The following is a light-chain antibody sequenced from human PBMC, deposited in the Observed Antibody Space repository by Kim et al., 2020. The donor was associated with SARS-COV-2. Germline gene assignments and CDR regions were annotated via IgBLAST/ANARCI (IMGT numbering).Light chain of an antibody. CDR3: QQHNSYPPYT. Sequence: IQLTQSPSSLSASVGDRVTITCRASQGISSYLAWYQQKPGKAPKLLIYAASTLQSGVPSRFSGSGSGTDFTLTISSLQSEDFATYYCQQHNSYPPYTFGQGTKLEI. J-gene: IGKJ2*01. V-gene: IGKV1-9*01. CDR1: QGISSY. CDR2: AAS.